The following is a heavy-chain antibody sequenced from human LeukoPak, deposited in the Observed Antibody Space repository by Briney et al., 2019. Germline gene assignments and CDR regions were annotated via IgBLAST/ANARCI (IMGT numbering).Heavy chain of an antibody. Sequence: SETLSLTCTVSGGSISNYHWSWIRQPPGKGLEWIGDIYYSGSTNYNPSLKSRVNISVDTSKNQFSLKLTSVTAADTAVYYCARLKWELLRGHEAFDIWGQGTMVTISS. CDR2: IYYSGST. CDR3: ARLKWELLRGHEAFDI. D-gene: IGHD1-26*01. J-gene: IGHJ3*02. CDR1: GGSISNYH. V-gene: IGHV4-59*08.